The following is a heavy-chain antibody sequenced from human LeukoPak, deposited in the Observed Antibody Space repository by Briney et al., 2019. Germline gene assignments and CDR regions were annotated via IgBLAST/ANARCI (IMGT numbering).Heavy chain of an antibody. V-gene: IGHV3-33*01. CDR2: IWYDERNK. CDR3: ARGGFSGTFYYFDN. D-gene: IGHD1-26*01. Sequence: PGGSLRLSCAASGFTFSSYGMHWAPQAPGEGLEWVVVIWYDERNKYYTDSVKGRFTISRDNSKNTVYLQMNSLGVEDTAVYYCARGGFSGTFYYFDNWGQGTLVTVSS. J-gene: IGHJ4*02. CDR1: GFTFSSYG.